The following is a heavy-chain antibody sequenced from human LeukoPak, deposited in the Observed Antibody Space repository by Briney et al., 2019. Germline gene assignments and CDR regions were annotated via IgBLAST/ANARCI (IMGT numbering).Heavy chain of an antibody. D-gene: IGHD7-27*01. CDR1: GYTFTSYG. Sequence: ASVKVSCKASGYTFTSYGISWVRQAPGQGLEWMGWISAYNGNTNYAQKFQGRVTMTRDTSISTAYLELSRLRSDDTAVYYCAREPPELGSPDYWGQGTLVTVSS. CDR2: ISAYNGNT. J-gene: IGHJ4*02. CDR3: AREPPELGSPDY. V-gene: IGHV1-18*01.